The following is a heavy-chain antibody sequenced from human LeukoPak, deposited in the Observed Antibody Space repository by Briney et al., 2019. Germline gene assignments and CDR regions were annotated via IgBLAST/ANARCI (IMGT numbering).Heavy chain of an antibody. Sequence: GRSLRLSCAAPGFTFDDYAMHWVRQAPGKGLEWVSGISWNSGSIGYADSVKGRFTISRDNARNSLYLQMNSLRAEDTALYYCAGRVAAVGFDYWGQGTLVTVSS. CDR2: ISWNSGSI. V-gene: IGHV3-9*01. CDR1: GFTFDDYA. CDR3: AGRVAAVGFDY. J-gene: IGHJ4*02. D-gene: IGHD6-13*01.